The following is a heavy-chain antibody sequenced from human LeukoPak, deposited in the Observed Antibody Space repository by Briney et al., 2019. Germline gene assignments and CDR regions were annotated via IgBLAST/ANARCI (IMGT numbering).Heavy chain of an antibody. Sequence: GGSLRLSCPASGSTFSFYWMHCLRQVRGKALVWVSHMNSDGSSTTYADSVKGRFTISRDNAKNTLYLQMNSLRVDDSAVYYCARATPFNYYYMDVWGKGTTVTVSS. V-gene: IGHV3-74*01. J-gene: IGHJ6*03. CDR2: MNSDGSST. CDR3: ARATPFNYYYMDV. D-gene: IGHD5-12*01. CDR1: GSTFSFYW.